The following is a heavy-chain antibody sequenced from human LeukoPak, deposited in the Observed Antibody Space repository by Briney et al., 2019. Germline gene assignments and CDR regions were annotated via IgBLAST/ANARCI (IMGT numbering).Heavy chain of an antibody. CDR1: GFTFSSYG. V-gene: IGHV3-30*02. CDR2: IRYDGSNK. CDR3: AKAESAAYYYYMDV. Sequence: GGSLRLSCAASGFTFSSYGMHWVRQAPGKGLEWVAFIRYDGSNKYYADSVKGRFTISRDNSKNTLYLQMNSLRAEDTAVYYCAKAESAAYYYYMDVWGKGTTVTVSS. J-gene: IGHJ6*03.